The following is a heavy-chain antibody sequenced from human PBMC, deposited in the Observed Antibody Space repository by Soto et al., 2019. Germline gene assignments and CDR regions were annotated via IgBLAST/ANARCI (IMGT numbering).Heavy chain of an antibody. Sequence: GGSLRLSCAASGFTFSSYWMNWVRQAPGKGLEWVANIKQDGSEKYYVDSVKGRFTISRDNAKNSLYLQMNSLRAEDTAVYYCARDCNSYDIWSGPPVSYMDVWGKGTTVTVSS. V-gene: IGHV3-7*01. CDR3: ARDCNSYDIWSGPPVSYMDV. J-gene: IGHJ6*03. D-gene: IGHD3-3*01. CDR1: GFTFSSYW. CDR2: IKQDGSEK.